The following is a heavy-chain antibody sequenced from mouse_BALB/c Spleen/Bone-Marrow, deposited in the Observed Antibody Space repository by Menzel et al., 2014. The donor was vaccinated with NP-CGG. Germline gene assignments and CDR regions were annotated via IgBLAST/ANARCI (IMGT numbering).Heavy chain of an antibody. J-gene: IGHJ3*01. V-gene: IGHV3-1*02. D-gene: IGHD2-4*01. CDR3: ERDYDYPWFAY. Sequence: EVKVVESGPDLVKPSQSLSLTCTVTGYSITSGYNWHWIRQFPGNKLEWMGYIHYSGSTDYNPSLKSRISITRDTSKNQFFLQLISVTTEDTAEYYCERDYDYPWFAYWGQGTPVTVSA. CDR2: IHYSGST. CDR1: GYSITSGYN.